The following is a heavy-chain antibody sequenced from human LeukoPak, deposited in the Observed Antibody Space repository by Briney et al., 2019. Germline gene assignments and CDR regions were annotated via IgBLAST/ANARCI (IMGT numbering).Heavy chain of an antibody. CDR3: ARAIRFLEWLTAFDI. V-gene: IGHV1-69*05. CDR2: IIPIFGTA. Sequence: SVKVSCKASGGTFSSYAISWVRQAPGQGLEWMGGIIPIFGTANYAQKFQGRVTLTTDESTSTAYMELSSLRSDNTAVYYCARAIRFLEWLTAFDIWGQGTMVTVSS. CDR1: GGTFSSYA. D-gene: IGHD3-3*01. J-gene: IGHJ3*02.